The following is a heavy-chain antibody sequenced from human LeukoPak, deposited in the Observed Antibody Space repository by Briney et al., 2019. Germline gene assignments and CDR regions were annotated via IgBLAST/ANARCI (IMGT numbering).Heavy chain of an antibody. J-gene: IGHJ3*02. CDR3: ASQRVATYENGDAFDI. D-gene: IGHD1-26*01. CDR1: GGSISSYS. V-gene: IGHV4-4*09. CDR2: IYTSGST. Sequence: PSETLSLTCTVSGGSISSYSWSWIRQPPGKGLEWIGYIYTSGSTNYNPSLKSRVTISVDTSKNQFSLKLSSVTAADTAVYYCASQRVATYENGDAFDIWGQGTMVTVSS.